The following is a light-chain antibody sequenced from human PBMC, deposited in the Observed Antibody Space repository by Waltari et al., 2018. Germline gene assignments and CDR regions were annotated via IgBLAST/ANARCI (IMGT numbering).Light chain of an antibody. V-gene: IGKV3-11*01. J-gene: IGKJ5*01. CDR3: QQRSGWPPAIT. CDR1: QGVSAY. CDR2: DVS. Sequence: EIVLTQSPVTLSLSPGERATLSCRASQGVSAYLAWFRQKPGQAPRLLIYDVSNSAHGIPARFSGSGSETDFTLTISSLEPDDFGIYYCQQRSGWPPAITFGQGTRLEIK.